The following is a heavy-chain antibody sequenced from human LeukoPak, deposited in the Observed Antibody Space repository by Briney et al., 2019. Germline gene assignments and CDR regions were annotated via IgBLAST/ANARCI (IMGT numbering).Heavy chain of an antibody. CDR2: IRYDGSNK. CDR3: AKDRTDIVVVPAAIPPDY. V-gene: IGHV3-30*02. Sequence: GGSLRLSCAASGFTFSSYGMHWVRQAPGKGLEWVAFIRYDGSNKYYADSVKGRFTIFRDNSKTTLYLQMNSLRAEDTAVYYCAKDRTDIVVVPAAIPPDYWGQGTLVTVSS. J-gene: IGHJ4*02. CDR1: GFTFSSYG. D-gene: IGHD2-2*01.